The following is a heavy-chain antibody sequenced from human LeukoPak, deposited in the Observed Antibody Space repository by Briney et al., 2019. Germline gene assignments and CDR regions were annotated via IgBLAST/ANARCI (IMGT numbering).Heavy chain of an antibody. CDR2: IYYSGST. Sequence: PSQTLSLTCTVSGVSISSGGYFWSWIRQHPGRGLECIGYIYYSGSTYCNPSLKSRVAISVDTSKNQFSLKLSSVTAADTAVYYCARTAMANYYFDYWGQGTLVTVSS. J-gene: IGHJ4*02. V-gene: IGHV4-31*03. CDR1: GVSISSGGYF. D-gene: IGHD5-18*01. CDR3: ARTAMANYYFDY.